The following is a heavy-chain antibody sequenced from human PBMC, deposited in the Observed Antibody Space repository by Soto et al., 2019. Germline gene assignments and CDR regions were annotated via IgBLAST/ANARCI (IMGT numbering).Heavy chain of an antibody. V-gene: IGHV2-70*04. CDR2: IDWDDDK. J-gene: IGHJ4*02. CDR1: GFSLSTSGMR. D-gene: IGHD3-22*01. CDR3: ARATYYYDSGGYPFDY. Sequence: SGPTLVNPTQTLTLTCTFSGFSLSTSGMRVSWIRQPPGKALEWLERIDWDDDKFYSKSLKTRLTISMDTSKNQVVLTMTNMDPVDTATYYCARATYYYDSGGYPFDYWGQGTLVTVSS.